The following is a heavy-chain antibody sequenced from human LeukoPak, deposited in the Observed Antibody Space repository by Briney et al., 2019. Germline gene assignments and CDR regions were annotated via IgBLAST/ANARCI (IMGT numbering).Heavy chain of an antibody. V-gene: IGHV3-23*01. CDR1: GFSFSNLP. CDR3: AREHSGTRGWYTVDY. D-gene: IGHD6-19*01. J-gene: IGHJ4*02. CDR2: IRPAGDRT. Sequence: GGTLTLSCAASGFSFSNLPNTWFRQGPGQALVWVSAIRPAGDRTYYANSVRGWFTISRDNSKDTVYLQINGLRVEDTAVYYCAREHSGTRGWYTVDYWGQGTLVTVSS.